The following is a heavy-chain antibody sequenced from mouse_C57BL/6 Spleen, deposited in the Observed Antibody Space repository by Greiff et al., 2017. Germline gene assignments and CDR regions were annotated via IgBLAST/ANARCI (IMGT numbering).Heavy chain of an antibody. CDR2: IDPSDSYT. CDR1: GYTFTSYW. D-gene: IGHD2-10*01. J-gene: IGHJ2*01. CDR3: ARTYYGNYGYFYY. V-gene: IGHV1-69*01. Sequence: VQLQQPGAELVMPGASVKLSCKASGYTFTSYWMHWVKQRPGQGLEWIGEIDPSDSYTNYNQKFKGKSTLTVDKSSSTAYMQLSSLTSEDSAVYYCARTYYGNYGYFYYWGQGTTLTVSS.